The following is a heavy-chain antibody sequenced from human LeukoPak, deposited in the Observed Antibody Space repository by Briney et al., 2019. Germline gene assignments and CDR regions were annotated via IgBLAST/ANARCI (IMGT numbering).Heavy chain of an antibody. Sequence: ASVKVSCKASGYTFTGYYMHWVRQAPGQGLEWMGWINPNSGGTNYAQKFQGRVTMTRDTSISTTYMELSRLRSDDTAVYYCARGMYSSGWYRFEYWGQGTLVTVSS. V-gene: IGHV1-2*02. CDR3: ARGMYSSGWYRFEY. D-gene: IGHD6-19*01. J-gene: IGHJ4*02. CDR1: GYTFTGYY. CDR2: INPNSGGT.